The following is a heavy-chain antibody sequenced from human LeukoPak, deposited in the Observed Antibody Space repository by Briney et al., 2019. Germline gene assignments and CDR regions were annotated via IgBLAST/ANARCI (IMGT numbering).Heavy chain of an antibody. CDR3: AVGRFDWLFDLDY. D-gene: IGHD3-9*01. V-gene: IGHV3-30*19. J-gene: IGHJ4*02. CDR2: ISYDGSNK. CDR1: GFTFRTNG. Sequence: GGSLRLSCAASGFTFRTNGMHWVRQAPGKGLEWVAVISYDGSNKYYADSVKGRFTISRDNSKNTLYLQMNSLRAEDTAVYYCAVGRFDWLFDLDYWGQGTLVTVSS.